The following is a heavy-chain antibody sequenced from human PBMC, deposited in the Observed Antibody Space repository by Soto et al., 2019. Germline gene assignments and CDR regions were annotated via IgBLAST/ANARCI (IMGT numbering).Heavy chain of an antibody. Sequence: PSETLSLTCSVSGYSVTSSDYYWAWIRQPPGKGLEWIGSMFYSGLTYYNPSLKSRVTLSVDTSKNQFSVRLNSVTAADTAVYYCAPLSVSLSGPYGIHVWGQGTTVNVS. V-gene: IGHV4-39*01. D-gene: IGHD2-15*01. CDR1: GYSVTSSDYY. J-gene: IGHJ6*02. CDR2: MFYSGLT. CDR3: APLSVSLSGPYGIHV.